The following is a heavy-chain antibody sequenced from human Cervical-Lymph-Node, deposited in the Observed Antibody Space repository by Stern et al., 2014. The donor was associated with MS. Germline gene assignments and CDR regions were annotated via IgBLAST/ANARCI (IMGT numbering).Heavy chain of an antibody. CDR2: ISGSGGST. CDR1: GFTFSNYA. D-gene: IGHD6-13*01. J-gene: IGHJ4*02. CDR3: AKDPRRIAAAEDY. V-gene: IGHV3-23*04. Sequence: EVQLEESGGGLVQPGGSLRLSCAASGFTFSNYAMRWVRQAPGKGLEWVSAISGSGGSTYYADSVKGRFTISRDNSKNTLYLQMNSLRAEDTAVYYCAKDPRRIAAAEDYWGQGTLVTVSS.